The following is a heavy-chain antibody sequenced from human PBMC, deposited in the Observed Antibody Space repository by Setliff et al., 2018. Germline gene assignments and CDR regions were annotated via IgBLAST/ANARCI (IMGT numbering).Heavy chain of an antibody. CDR3: ARIRTGTFLNWFDP. CDR1: GGSISSGNW. J-gene: IGHJ5*02. D-gene: IGHD1-7*01. Sequence: SETLSLTCAVSGGSISSGNWWSWVRQPPGKGLEWIGEIYHSGSTNYNPSLKSRVTISVDKSKNQFSLKLSSVTAADTAVYYCARIRTGTFLNWFDPWGQGTLVTAPQ. V-gene: IGHV4-4*02. CDR2: IYHSGST.